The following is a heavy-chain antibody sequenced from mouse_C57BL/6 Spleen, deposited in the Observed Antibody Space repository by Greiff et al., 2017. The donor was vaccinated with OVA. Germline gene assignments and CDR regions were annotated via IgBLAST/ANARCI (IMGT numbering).Heavy chain of an antibody. Sequence: VHVKQSGAELVRPGASVKLSCTASGFNIKDDYMHWVKQRPEQGLEWIGWIDPENGDTEYASKFQGKATITADTSSNTAYLQLSSLTSEDTAVYYCTTFNYNYAMDYWGQGTSVTVSS. CDR2: IDPENGDT. CDR1: GFNIKDDY. D-gene: IGHD2-1*01. CDR3: TTFNYNYAMDY. J-gene: IGHJ4*01. V-gene: IGHV14-4*01.